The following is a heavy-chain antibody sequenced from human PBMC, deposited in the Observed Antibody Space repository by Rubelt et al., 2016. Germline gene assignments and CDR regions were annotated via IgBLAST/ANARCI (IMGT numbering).Heavy chain of an antibody. CDR2: INHSGST. CDR3: ARGESYCSGGSCLDWFDP. CDR1: GGSFSGYY. Sequence: QVQLQQWGAGLLKPSETLSLTCAVYGGSFSGYYWSWIRQAPGKGLEWIGEINHSGSTNYNPSLKSRVTISVDTSKNQFSRKLSSVTAADTAVYYCARGESYCSGGSCLDWFDPWGQGTLVTVSS. J-gene: IGHJ5*02. V-gene: IGHV4-34*01. D-gene: IGHD2-15*01.